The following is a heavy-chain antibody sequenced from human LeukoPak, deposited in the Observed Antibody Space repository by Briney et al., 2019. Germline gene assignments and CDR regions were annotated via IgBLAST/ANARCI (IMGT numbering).Heavy chain of an antibody. Sequence: ASVKVSCKASGYTFTSYGISWVRQAPRQGLEWMGWISGYSGNTNCAQKLQGRVTMTTDTSTSTAYMELRSLRSDDTAVYYCARDADSSGSHFDYWGQGTLVTVSS. V-gene: IGHV1-18*01. CDR3: ARDADSSGSHFDY. J-gene: IGHJ4*02. CDR2: ISGYSGNT. D-gene: IGHD6-19*01. CDR1: GYTFTSYG.